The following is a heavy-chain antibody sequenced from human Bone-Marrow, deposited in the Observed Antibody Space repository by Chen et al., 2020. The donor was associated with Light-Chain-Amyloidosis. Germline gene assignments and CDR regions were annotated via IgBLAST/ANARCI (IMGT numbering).Heavy chain of an antibody. Sequence: EVQLVESGGGLLQRGGYLRLSCAASGLAFSSYARSWVRQAPGTGLEWVATISGRGGSCYYGDSVKCRLTISRVNSNNALFVQCNSLRAEDTAVYYCAKDISYDDILPGYPADAFDIWGQGTMVTVSS. CDR3: AKDISYDDILPGYPADAFDI. CDR1: GLAFSSYA. J-gene: IGHJ3*02. CDR2: ISGRGGSC. V-gene: IGHV3-23*04. D-gene: IGHD3-9*01.